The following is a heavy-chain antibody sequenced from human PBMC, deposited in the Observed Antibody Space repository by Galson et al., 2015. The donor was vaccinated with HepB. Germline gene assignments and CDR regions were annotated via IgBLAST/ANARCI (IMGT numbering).Heavy chain of an antibody. CDR2: ISSTGGST. V-gene: IGHV3-23*01. D-gene: IGHD6-13*01. J-gene: IGHJ4*02. CDR1: GFAFSSYT. CDR3: AKDRSSRDC. Sequence: SLRLSCAASGFAFSSYTMSWVRQAPGKGLEWVSSISSTGGSTYYADSVKGRFTISRDNSENTLYLQMNSLRAEDTAIYYCAKDRSSRDCWGQGTLVTVSS.